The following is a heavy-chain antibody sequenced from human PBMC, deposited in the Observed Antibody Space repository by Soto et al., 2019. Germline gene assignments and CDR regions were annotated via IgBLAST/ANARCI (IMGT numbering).Heavy chain of an antibody. D-gene: IGHD6-6*01. V-gene: IGHV3-66*01. CDR3: AVYSPRHCIDS. CDR1: GFTVSNNY. CDR2: IYVGGYT. J-gene: IGHJ5*01. Sequence: EVQLVESRGDLVQPGGSLRLSCAASGFTVSNNYMTWVRQAPGKGLEWVSLIYVGGYTYYADSVKSRFTISRDNSKNTLYLQMTSLRAEDTAVYYCAVYSPRHCIDSWGQGTLVTVSS.